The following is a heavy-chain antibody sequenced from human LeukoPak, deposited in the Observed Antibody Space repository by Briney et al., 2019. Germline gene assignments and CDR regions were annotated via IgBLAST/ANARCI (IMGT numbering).Heavy chain of an antibody. CDR1: GGTLSTYA. J-gene: IGHJ6*03. CDR3: ARGPGSPYGDYADYYYYYMDV. Sequence: SVKVSCKASGGTLSTYAVSWVRQAPGQGLEWMGRIIPILGRANYAQKFQDRVTITADKPTNTAYMELSSLRSEDTAVYYCARGPGSPYGDYADYYYYYMDVWGKGTTVTVSS. V-gene: IGHV1-69*04. D-gene: IGHD4-17*01. CDR2: IIPILGRA.